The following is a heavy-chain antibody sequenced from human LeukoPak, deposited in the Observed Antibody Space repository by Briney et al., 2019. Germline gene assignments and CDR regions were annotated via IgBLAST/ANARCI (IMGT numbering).Heavy chain of an antibody. J-gene: IGHJ4*02. CDR1: GFTFSSYW. CDR3: AEEPVDTAMVTDY. V-gene: IGHV3-23*01. D-gene: IGHD5-18*01. CDR2: ISGSGGST. Sequence: GGSLRLSCAASGFTFSSYWMNWARQAPGKGLEWVSAISGSGGSTYYADSVKGRFTISRDNSKNTLYLQMNSLRAEDTAVYYCAEEPVDTAMVTDYWGQGTLVTVSS.